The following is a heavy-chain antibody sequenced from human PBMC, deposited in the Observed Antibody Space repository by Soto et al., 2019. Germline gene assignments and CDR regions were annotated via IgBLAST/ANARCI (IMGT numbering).Heavy chain of an antibody. CDR2: ISWNSGSI. CDR1: GFTFDDYA. D-gene: IGHD2-15*01. V-gene: IGHV3-9*01. CDR3: AKTSTLGYCSGGSCYYFDY. J-gene: IGHJ4*02. Sequence: GGSLRLSCAASGFTFDDYAMHWVRQAPGKGLEWVSGISWNSGSIGYADSVKGRFTISRDNAKNSLYLQMNSLRAEDTALYYCAKTSTLGYCSGGSCYYFDYWGQGTLVTVSS.